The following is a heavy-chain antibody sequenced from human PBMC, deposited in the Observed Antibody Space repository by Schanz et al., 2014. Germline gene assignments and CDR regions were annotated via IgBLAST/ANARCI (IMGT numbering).Heavy chain of an antibody. J-gene: IGHJ5*01. Sequence: EVQLVESGGGLVQPGGSLRLSCTASGFTFSDYWMSWVRQAPGKGPEWVANIKHDGSVKDYVDSVEGRFTISRDNAKRSLFLQMNSLRGEDTAVYYCAKQHIVRGVIYLNWFDSWGQGTLVTVSS. V-gene: IGHV3-7*02. CDR2: IKHDGSVK. CDR3: AKQHIVRGVIYLNWFDS. CDR1: GFTFSDYW. D-gene: IGHD3-10*01.